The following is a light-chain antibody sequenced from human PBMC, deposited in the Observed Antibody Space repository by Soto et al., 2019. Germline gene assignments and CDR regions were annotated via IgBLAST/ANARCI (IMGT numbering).Light chain of an antibody. V-gene: IGKV1D-13*01. Sequence: IQLTQSPSFLSAFVGASVTITCRASQGISSALAWYQQKPGKAPKLLIYDASSLESGVPSRFSGSGSGTDFTLTFSSLQPEDFSTYYCQQFNNYPLTFGGGTKVDIK. CDR1: QGISSA. CDR2: DAS. CDR3: QQFNNYPLT. J-gene: IGKJ4*01.